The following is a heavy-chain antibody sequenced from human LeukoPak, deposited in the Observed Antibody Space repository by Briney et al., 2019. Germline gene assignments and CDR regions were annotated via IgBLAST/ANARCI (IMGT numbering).Heavy chain of an antibody. CDR1: GGSISSSSYY. Sequence: SETLSLTCTVSGGSISSSSYYWGWIRQPPGKGLEWIGSIYYSGSTYYNPSLKSRVTISVDTSKNQFSLKLSSVTAADTAVYYCARQSVGRDYYYYMDVWGKGTTVTVSS. CDR2: IYYSGST. J-gene: IGHJ6*03. V-gene: IGHV4-39*01. CDR3: ARQSVGRDYYYYMDV.